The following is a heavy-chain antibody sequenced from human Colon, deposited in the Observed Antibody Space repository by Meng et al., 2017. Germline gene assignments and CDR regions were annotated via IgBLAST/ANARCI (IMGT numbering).Heavy chain of an antibody. J-gene: IGHJ2*01. D-gene: IGHD2-15*01. CDR2: IYYSGST. CDR3: ARGLFGGKPSYWYFDL. Sequence: SETLSLTCTVSGGSISSYYWSWIRQPPGKGLEWIGYIYYSGSTNYNPSLKSRVTISVDTSKNQFSLKLSSVTAADTAVYYCARGLFGGKPSYWYFDLWGRGNLVNVSS. CDR1: GGSISSYY. V-gene: IGHV4-59*01.